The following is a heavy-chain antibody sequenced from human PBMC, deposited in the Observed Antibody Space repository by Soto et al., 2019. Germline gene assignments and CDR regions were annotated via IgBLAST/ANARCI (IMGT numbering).Heavy chain of an antibody. D-gene: IGHD6-6*01. J-gene: IGHJ1*01. CDR2: INPNSGGT. V-gene: IGHV1-2*02. Sequence: ASVKGSCKASGYTFTGYYMHWVRQAPGQGLEWMGWINPNSGGTNYAQKFQGRVTMTRGTSISTAYMELSRLRSDDTAVYYCARYRDSRSLARQWVQGTLVTVSS. CDR3: ARYRDSRSLARQ. CDR1: GYTFTGYY.